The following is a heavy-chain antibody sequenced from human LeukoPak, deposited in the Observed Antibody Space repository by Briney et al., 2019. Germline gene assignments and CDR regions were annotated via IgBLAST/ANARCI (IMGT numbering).Heavy chain of an antibody. CDR3: AKDKSYSIDY. D-gene: IGHD3-10*01. V-gene: IGHV3-30*02. J-gene: IGHJ4*02. CDR2: IRYTGSKK. CDR1: GFTFSSYG. Sequence: GGSLRLSCAASGFTFSSYGMHWVRQAPGKGLEWVAFIRYTGSKKYYADSVKGRFTISRDNSKDTLYLQMNSLRAEDTAVYHCAKDKSYSIDYWGQGTLVTVSS.